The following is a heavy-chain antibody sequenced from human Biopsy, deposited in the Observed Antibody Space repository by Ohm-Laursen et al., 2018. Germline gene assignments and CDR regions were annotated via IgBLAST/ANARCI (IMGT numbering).Heavy chain of an antibody. V-gene: IGHV4-4*07. CDR1: GGDINNYY. J-gene: IGHJ3*02. CDR3: GRREVVITHDAFDT. Sequence: TLSLTCNVSGGDINNYYWSWTRQPAGKGLEWIGRIYPGGSTNYNPSLKSRVTMSVDTSKKQLSLKLNSVTAADTAVYYCGRREVVITHDAFDTWGQGTMVTVSS. D-gene: IGHD3-22*01. CDR2: IYPGGST.